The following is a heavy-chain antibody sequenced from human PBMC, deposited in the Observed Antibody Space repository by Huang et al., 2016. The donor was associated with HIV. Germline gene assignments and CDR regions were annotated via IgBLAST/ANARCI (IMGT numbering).Heavy chain of an antibody. V-gene: IGHV4-59*11. CDR1: GGSISDHH. Sequence: QVHLQESGPGLVKPSETLSITCSVSGGSISDHHWGWIRQSPRKGLEWIGSVYDTGTANYNPALKRRVTRLVDKSKNQLSLNLGSMTAADTARYYCAVDNWVPFITTFDSWGPGSLVTVSS. CDR3: AVDNWVPFITTFDS. J-gene: IGHJ4*02. D-gene: IGHD1-1*01. CDR2: VYDTGTA.